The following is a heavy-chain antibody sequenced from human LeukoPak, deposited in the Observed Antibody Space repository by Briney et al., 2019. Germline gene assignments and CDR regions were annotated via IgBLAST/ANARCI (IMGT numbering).Heavy chain of an antibody. V-gene: IGHV3-74*01. D-gene: IGHD1-26*01. CDR3: ARTRNSATPYFDY. CDR1: GFTFSSYW. J-gene: IGHJ4*02. Sequence: PGGSLRLSCAASGFTFSSYWMHWVRQAPGKGLVWVSRINSDGSSTSYADSVKGRFTISRDNAKNTLYLQMNGLRAEDTAVYYCARTRNSATPYFDYWGQGTLVTVSS. CDR2: INSDGSST.